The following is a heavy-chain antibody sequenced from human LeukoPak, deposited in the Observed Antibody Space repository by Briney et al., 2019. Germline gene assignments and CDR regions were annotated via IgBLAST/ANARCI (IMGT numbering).Heavy chain of an antibody. CDR1: GGSFSGYY. Sequence: PSETLSLTCAVYGGSFSGYYWSWIRQPPGKGLEWIGEINHSGSTNYNPSLKSRVTISVDTSKNQFSLKLSSVTAADTAVYYCARSHYGFWSGYYEGIDYWGQGTLVTVSS. D-gene: IGHD3-3*01. CDR2: INHSGST. CDR3: ARSHYGFWSGYYEGIDY. J-gene: IGHJ4*02. V-gene: IGHV4-34*01.